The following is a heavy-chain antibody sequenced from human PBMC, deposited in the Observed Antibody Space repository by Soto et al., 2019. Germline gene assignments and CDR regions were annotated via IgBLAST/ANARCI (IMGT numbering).Heavy chain of an antibody. V-gene: IGHV4-31*03. CDR1: GGSINSGAYY. J-gene: IGHJ4*02. Sequence: SETLSLTCTVSGGSINSGAYYWSWIRQHPGKGLEWIGYIFTSGSTYYNPSLKSRVTISVDTSKNHFSLKLRSVTAADTVVYYRARVGSRGYSYGYADYWGQGTLVTVSS. D-gene: IGHD5-18*01. CDR3: ARVGSRGYSYGYADY. CDR2: IFTSGST.